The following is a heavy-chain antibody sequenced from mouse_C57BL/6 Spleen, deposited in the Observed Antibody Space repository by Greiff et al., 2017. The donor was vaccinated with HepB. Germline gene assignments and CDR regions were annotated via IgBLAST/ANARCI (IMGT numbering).Heavy chain of an antibody. CDR3: ARSDYGSSYGGY. CDR1: GYTFTSSW. D-gene: IGHD1-1*01. Sequence: QVQLQQPGAELVRPGSSVKLSCKASGYTFTSSWMHWVKQRPIQGLEWIGNIYPSESETHYNQKCKYKAKLTVDKSSSTAYMQLSSLTSEDSAVYYCARSDYGSSYGGYWGQGTTLTVSS. CDR2: IYPSESET. J-gene: IGHJ2*01. V-gene: IGHV1-52*01.